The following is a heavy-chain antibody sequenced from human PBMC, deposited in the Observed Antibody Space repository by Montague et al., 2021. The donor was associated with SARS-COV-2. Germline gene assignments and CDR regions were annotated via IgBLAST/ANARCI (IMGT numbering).Heavy chain of an antibody. J-gene: IGHJ6*02. Sequence: CAISGDSVSSKSVAWNWIRQSPSRGLEWLGRTYYRSKWDSDYAESVKRRLVITPDASKNQVSLQLNSVTAADTAVYYCARLARGEYNDFWSGSHEYPHYYNGMDVWGQGTTVPVSS. CDR3: ARLARGEYNDFWSGSHEYPHYYNGMDV. CDR1: GDSVSSKSVA. CDR2: TYYRSKWDS. V-gene: IGHV6-1*01. D-gene: IGHD3-3*01.